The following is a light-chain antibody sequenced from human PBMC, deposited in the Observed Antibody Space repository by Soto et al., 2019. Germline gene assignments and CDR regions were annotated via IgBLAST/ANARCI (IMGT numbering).Light chain of an antibody. Sequence: EIVMTQTPLSSPVTLGQPASISCRSSQRLLDRDAETYLIWLQQRPGQPPRLLIYKTSSRFTGVPDRFSGSGAGTDFTLKISRVEVEDVGVYYCMQATQFPHTFGQGTKVDIK. J-gene: IGKJ2*01. CDR2: KTS. CDR1: QRLLDRDAETY. CDR3: MQATQFPHT. V-gene: IGKV2-24*01.